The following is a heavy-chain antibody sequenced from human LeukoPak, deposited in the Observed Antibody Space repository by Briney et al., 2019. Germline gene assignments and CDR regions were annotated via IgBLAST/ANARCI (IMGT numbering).Heavy chain of an antibody. CDR1: GGSISSSSYY. CDR3: ARPNGLELPD. CDR2: SYYSGST. Sequence: SETLSLTCTVSGGSISSSSYYWGWIRQPPGKGLEWIGSSYYSGSTYYNPSLQSRITITVDTTNNQFFLKLSSVTAADTAVYYCARPNGLELPDWGQGTLVTVSS. J-gene: IGHJ4*02. D-gene: IGHD1-7*01. V-gene: IGHV4-39*01.